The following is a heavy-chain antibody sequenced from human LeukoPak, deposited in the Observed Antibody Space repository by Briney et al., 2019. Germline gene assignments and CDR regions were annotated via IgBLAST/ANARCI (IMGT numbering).Heavy chain of an antibody. CDR1: GGSFSGYY. CDR3: AVIRNYYDSSSPLRGSAHDY. CDR2: INHSGST. D-gene: IGHD3-22*01. V-gene: IGHV4-34*01. J-gene: IGHJ4*02. Sequence: KASETLSLTCAVYGGSFSGYYWSWIHQPPGKGLEWIGEINHSGSTNYNPSLKSRVTISVDTSKNQFSLKLSSVTAADTAVYYCAVIRNYYDSSSPLRGSAHDYWGQGTLVTVSS.